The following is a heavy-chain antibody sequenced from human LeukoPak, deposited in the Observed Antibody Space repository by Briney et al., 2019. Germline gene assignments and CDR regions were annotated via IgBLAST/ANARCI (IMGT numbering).Heavy chain of an antibody. V-gene: IGHV4-59*01. D-gene: IGHD5-18*01. CDR3: ARSGYSYGLVDY. J-gene: IGHJ4*02. Sequence: SETLSLTCTVSGGSISSDYWSWIRQPPGKGLEWVGYIYYSGDNKYNPSLKSRVTISVDTSKHQFSLKLRSVTAADTAVYYCARSGYSYGLVDYWGQGTLVTVSS. CDR1: GGSISSDY. CDR2: IYYSGDN.